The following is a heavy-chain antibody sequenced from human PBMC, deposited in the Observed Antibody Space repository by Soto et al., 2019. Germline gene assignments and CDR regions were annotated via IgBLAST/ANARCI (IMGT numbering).Heavy chain of an antibody. J-gene: IGHJ6*02. CDR1: GFTFSRYG. V-gene: IGHV3-23*01. CDR2: ITGSGDTT. CDR3: ALWEYWVSNSYYYGLDV. Sequence: PGGSLRLSCTASGFTFSRYGMSWVRQAPGRGLQWVSTITGSGDTTYYADSVKGRFTISRDNSKNTLYLQMNSLRVEDTAVYFCALWEYWVSNSYYYGLDVWGQGTTVTVSS. D-gene: IGHD2-8*02.